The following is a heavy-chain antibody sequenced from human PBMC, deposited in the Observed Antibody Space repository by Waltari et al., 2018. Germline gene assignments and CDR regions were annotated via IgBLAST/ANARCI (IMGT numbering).Heavy chain of an antibody. J-gene: IGHJ4*02. Sequence: QVQLVESGGGVVQPGRSLRLSCAASGFTFSSYAMHWVRQAPGKGLEWVAVISYDGSNKYYADSVKGRFTISRDNSKNTLYLQMNSLRAEDTAVYYCARDLREEFDYWGQGTLVTVSS. CDR3: ARDLREEFDY. V-gene: IGHV3-30-3*01. CDR1: GFTFSSYA. CDR2: ISYDGSNK.